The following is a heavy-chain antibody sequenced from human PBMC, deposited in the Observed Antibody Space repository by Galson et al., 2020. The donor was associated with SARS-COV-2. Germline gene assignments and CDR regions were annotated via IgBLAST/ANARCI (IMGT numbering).Heavy chain of an antibody. CDR1: GFTFSSYG. V-gene: IGHV3-30*02. J-gene: IGHJ6*03. CDR3: AKVGDTAMVTWGYYYYMDV. Sequence: GESLKISCAASGFTFSSYGMHWVRQAPGKGLEWVAFIRYDGSNKYYADSVKGRFTISRDNSKNTLYLQMNSLRAKDTAVYYCAKVGDTAMVTWGYYYYMDVWGKGTTVTVSS. CDR2: IRYDGSNK. D-gene: IGHD5-18*01.